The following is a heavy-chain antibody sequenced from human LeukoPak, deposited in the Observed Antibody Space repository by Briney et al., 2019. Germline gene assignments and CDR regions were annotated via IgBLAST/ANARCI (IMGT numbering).Heavy chain of an antibody. CDR3: ARSKVYYDFWSGYFPDY. CDR1: GGSFSGYY. CDR2: INHSGST. Sequence: SETLSLTRAVYGGSFSGYYWSWIRQPPGKGLEWIGEINHSGSTNYNPSLKSRVTISVDTSKNQFSLKLSSVTAADTAVYYCARSKVYYDFWSGYFPDYWGQGTLVTVSS. J-gene: IGHJ4*02. V-gene: IGHV4-34*01. D-gene: IGHD3-3*01.